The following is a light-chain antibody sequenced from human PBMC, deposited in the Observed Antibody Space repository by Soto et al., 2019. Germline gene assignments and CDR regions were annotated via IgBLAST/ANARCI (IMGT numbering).Light chain of an antibody. CDR2: EVT. J-gene: IGLJ3*02. V-gene: IGLV2-14*01. Sequence: QSALTQPASVSGSPGQSITISCTGTSSDVGRYNYVSWYQQHPGKAPKLMIFEVTNRPSWVSDRFSGSKSANAASLTISGLQAEDEADYYCSSFTSSNTWVFGGGTQLTVL. CDR3: SSFTSSNTWV. CDR1: SSDVGRYNY.